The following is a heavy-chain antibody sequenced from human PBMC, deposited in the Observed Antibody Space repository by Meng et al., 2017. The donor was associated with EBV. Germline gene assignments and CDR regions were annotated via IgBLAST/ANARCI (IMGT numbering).Heavy chain of an antibody. Sequence: QLQLQESGPGLVQPSQTLSPPCTVSGGSISSSSYYWGWIRQPPGKGLEWIGSIYYSGSTYYNPSLKSRVTISVDTSKNQFSLKLSSVTAADTAVYYCARSSPVRFGEVSNWGQGTLVTVSS. CDR1: GGSISSSSYY. D-gene: IGHD3-10*01. CDR3: ARSSPVRFGEVSN. J-gene: IGHJ4*02. CDR2: IYYSGST. V-gene: IGHV4-39*07.